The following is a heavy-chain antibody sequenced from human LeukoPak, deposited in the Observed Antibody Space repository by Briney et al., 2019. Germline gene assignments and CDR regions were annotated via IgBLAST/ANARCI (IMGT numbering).Heavy chain of an antibody. CDR2: INASGGST. J-gene: IGHJ4*02. CDR1: GYTFTSYY. V-gene: IGHV1-46*01. CDR3: AREGVYCSSTSCSGPFDY. D-gene: IGHD2-2*01. Sequence: SVKVSCKASGYTFTSYYMHWVRQAPGQGLEWGGIINASGGSTSYAQKFQGRVTMTRDTSTSTVYMELSSLRSEATAASYCAREGVYCSSTSCSGPFDYWGQGTLVTVSS.